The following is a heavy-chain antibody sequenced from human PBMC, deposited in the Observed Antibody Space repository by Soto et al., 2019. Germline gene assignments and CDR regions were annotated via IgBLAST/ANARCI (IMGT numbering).Heavy chain of an antibody. D-gene: IGHD5-18*01. CDR2: IYFLGKT. V-gene: IGHV4-39*01. CDR1: GGSISSGGYY. CDR3: ARNSNTAMVTID. J-gene: IGHJ4*02. Sequence: PSETLSLTCTVSGGSISSGGYYWGWIRQPPGQGLEWIGSIYFLGKTYYNPSLKSRVTISVDTSKNQFSLNLRSVTAADTAVYYCARNSNTAMVTIDWGQGTLVTVSS.